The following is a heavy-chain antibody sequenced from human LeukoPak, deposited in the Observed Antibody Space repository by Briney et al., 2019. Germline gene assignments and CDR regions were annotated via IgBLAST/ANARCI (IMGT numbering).Heavy chain of an antibody. CDR1: GGSFSGYY. Sequence: SETLSLTCAVYGGSFSGYYWSWIRQPPGKGLEWIGEINHSGSTNYNPSLKSRVTISVDTSKNQFSLKLSSVTAADTAVYYCAXGXXSSTSCYGNWFDPWGQGTLVTVSS. V-gene: IGHV4-34*01. D-gene: IGHD2-2*01. CDR2: INHSGST. J-gene: IGHJ5*02. CDR3: AXGXXSSTSCYGNWFDP.